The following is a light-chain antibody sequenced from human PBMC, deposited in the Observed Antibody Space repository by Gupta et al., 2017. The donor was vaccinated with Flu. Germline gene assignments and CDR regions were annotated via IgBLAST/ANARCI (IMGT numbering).Light chain of an antibody. CDR3: QSADNSDHYV. CDR2: KDN. CDR1: ALPQQY. J-gene: IGLJ1*01. V-gene: IGLV3-25*03. Sequence: SGRALPQQYAYGYQQKPGQAPVLVIYKDNKRPSGIPERFSGSTSGTTVTLTISGVQAEDEADYYCQSADNSDHYVFGTGTRVTVL.